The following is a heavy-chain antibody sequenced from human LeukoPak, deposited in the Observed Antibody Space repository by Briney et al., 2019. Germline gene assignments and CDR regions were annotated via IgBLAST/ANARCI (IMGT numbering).Heavy chain of an antibody. CDR3: AGVSPDPNDFYS. D-gene: IGHD2-8*01. J-gene: IGHJ4*02. CDR1: GYTFTSYY. V-gene: IGHV1-69*05. CDR2: IIPMFATA. Sequence: SVKVSCKASGYTFTSYYMHWVRQAPGQGLEWLGGIIPMFATAKYAQKLQGRVTITTDESTSTAYMELSSLRSQDTAVYYCAGVSPDPNDFYSWGQGTLVTVSS.